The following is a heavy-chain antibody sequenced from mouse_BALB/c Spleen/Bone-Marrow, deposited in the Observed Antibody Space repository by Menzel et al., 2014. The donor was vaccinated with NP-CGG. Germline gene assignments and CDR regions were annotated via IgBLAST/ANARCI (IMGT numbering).Heavy chain of an antibody. CDR2: ISSGGSYT. V-gene: IGHV5-6*01. CDR1: GFTLSSYG. CDR3: ASTITTVVAEDAMDY. J-gene: IGHJ4*01. Sequence: EVNVVESGGDLVKPGGSLKLSCAASGFTLSSYGMSWVRQTPDKRLEWVATISSGGSYTYYPDSVKGRFTISRDNAKNTLYLQMSSLKSEDTAMYYCASTITTVVAEDAMDYWGQGTSVTVSS. D-gene: IGHD1-1*01.